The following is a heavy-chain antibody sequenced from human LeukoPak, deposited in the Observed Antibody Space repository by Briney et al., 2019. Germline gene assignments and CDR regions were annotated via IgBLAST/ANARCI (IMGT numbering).Heavy chain of an antibody. D-gene: IGHD3-16*02. Sequence: PGGSLRLSCAASGFTFSSYWMSRVRQAPGKGLEWVANIKQDGSEKYYVDSVKGRFTVSRDNAKKSLYLQMNSLRVEDTAVYYCARLVAFGGVVVPWGQGTLVTVSS. CDR1: GFTFSSYW. CDR2: IKQDGSEK. V-gene: IGHV3-7*03. J-gene: IGHJ5*02. CDR3: ARLVAFGGVVVP.